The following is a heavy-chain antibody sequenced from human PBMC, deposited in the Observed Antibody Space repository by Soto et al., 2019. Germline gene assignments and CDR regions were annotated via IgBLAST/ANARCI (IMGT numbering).Heavy chain of an antibody. CDR1: GFTFSTFS. V-gene: IGHV3-30-3*01. CDR2: ISYDGTNK. D-gene: IGHD6-19*01. Sequence: GGSLRLSCAASGFTFSTFSIHWVRQAPGKGLEWVTAISYDGTNKYYADSVKGRLTISRDNSKNTLYLQMNSLRAEDTAVYYCARASAAVAGHFDYWGKGALVTVSS. J-gene: IGHJ4*02. CDR3: ARASAAVAGHFDY.